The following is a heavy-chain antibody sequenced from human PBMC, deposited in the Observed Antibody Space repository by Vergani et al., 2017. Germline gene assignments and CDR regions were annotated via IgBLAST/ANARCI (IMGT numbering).Heavy chain of an antibody. CDR2: IIPIFGTA. D-gene: IGHD3-9*01. CDR3: AVGGITIFRLVMGGSLDY. J-gene: IGHJ4*02. V-gene: IGHV1-69*01. Sequence: QVQLVQSGAEVKKPGSSVKVSCKASGGTFSSYAISWVRQAPGQGLEWMGGIIPIFGTANYAQKFQGRVTITAEESTSTAYMGLSSLRSEDTAVYYCAVGGITIFRLVMGGSLDYSGQRTLVTVSS. CDR1: GGTFSSYA.